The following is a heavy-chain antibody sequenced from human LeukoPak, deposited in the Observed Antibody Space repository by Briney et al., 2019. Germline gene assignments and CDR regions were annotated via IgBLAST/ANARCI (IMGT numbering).Heavy chain of an antibody. J-gene: IGHJ5*02. CDR2: IWYSGFT. Sequence: RPSETLSLTCAVYSGSLSDYYWSWIRQPPGKGLEWIGYIWYSGFTYYNPSLKSRVTISVDTSKDQFFLKLSSVTAADTAMYYCARGGDCLDPWGQGTLVTVSS. CDR1: SGSLSDYY. V-gene: IGHV4-34*01. D-gene: IGHD3-16*01. CDR3: ARGGDCLDP.